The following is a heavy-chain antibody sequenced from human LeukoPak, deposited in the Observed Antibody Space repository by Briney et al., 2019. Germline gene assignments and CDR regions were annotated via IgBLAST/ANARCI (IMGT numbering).Heavy chain of an antibody. J-gene: IGHJ5*02. Sequence: ASVKVSCKASGYTFTSYGITWVRQAPGQGLEWMGWINPNSGGTNYAQKFQGRVAMTRDTSISTAYMELSRLRSDDTAVYYCANAGYSSSWYWFDPWGQGTLVTVSS. CDR3: ANAGYSSSWYWFDP. CDR2: INPNSGGT. V-gene: IGHV1-2*02. D-gene: IGHD6-13*01. CDR1: GYTFTSYG.